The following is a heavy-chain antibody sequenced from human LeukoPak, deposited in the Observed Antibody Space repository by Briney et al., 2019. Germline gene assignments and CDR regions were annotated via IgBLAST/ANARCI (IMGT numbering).Heavy chain of an antibody. J-gene: IGHJ4*02. CDR1: GYSFSNYW. V-gene: IGHV5-51*01. D-gene: IGHD3-3*01. CDR2: IYPADSDT. CDR3: VRQATNRVVSDY. Sequence: GESLKISCEGSGYSFSNYWIAWVRQMPGKGLEWMGIIYPADSDTRYSPSFQGQVTISADKSISTAYLQWSSLKASDTAMYYCVRQATNRVVSDYWGQGTLVTVSS.